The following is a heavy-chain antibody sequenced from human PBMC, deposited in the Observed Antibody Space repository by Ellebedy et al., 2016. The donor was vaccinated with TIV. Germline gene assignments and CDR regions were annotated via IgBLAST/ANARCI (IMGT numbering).Heavy chain of an antibody. J-gene: IGHJ5*02. V-gene: IGHV3-23*01. D-gene: IGHD2-21*02. CDR1: GFTFSSFA. CDR2: ISGGGRNT. Sequence: GGSLRLSXAASGFTFSSFAMSWVRQAPGNGLEWVSSISGGGRNTYHADSVKGRFTISRDDSKNSLFLHMNNLRVDDTAVYFCVKDRDSNPFSWFDPWGQGALVTVSS. CDR3: VKDRDSNPFSWFDP.